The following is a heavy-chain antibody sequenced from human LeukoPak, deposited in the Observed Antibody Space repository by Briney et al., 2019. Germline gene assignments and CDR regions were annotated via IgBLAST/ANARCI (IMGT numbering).Heavy chain of an antibody. CDR2: ISGSGGST. D-gene: IGHD3-22*01. Sequence: GGSLRLSCAASGFTFSSYAMSWVRQAPGKGLEWVSAISGSGGSTYYADSVKGRFTISRDNSKNTLYLQMNSLRAEDTAVYYCAKSWHYDSSGYAGYFQHWGQGTLVTVSS. CDR1: GFTFSSYA. J-gene: IGHJ1*01. CDR3: AKSWHYDSSGYAGYFQH. V-gene: IGHV3-23*01.